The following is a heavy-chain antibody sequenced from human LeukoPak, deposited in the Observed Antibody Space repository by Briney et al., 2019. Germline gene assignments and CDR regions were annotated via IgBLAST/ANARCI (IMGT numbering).Heavy chain of an antibody. CDR2: IYYSGST. CDR1: GGSISSYY. D-gene: IGHD3-10*01. J-gene: IGHJ5*02. Sequence: KPSETLSLTCTVSGGSISSYYWSWIRQPPGKGLEWIGYIYYSGSTNYNPSLKSRVTISVDTSKNQFSLKLSSVTAADTAVYYCARGFDWFDRWGQGTLVTVSS. V-gene: IGHV4-59*01. CDR3: ARGFDWFDR.